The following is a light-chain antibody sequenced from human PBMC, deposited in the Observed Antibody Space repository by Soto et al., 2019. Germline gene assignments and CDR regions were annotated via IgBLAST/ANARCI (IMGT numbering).Light chain of an antibody. CDR2: LGS. V-gene: IGKV2-28*01. CDR3: MQPLQSWT. CDR1: QSLLHSNGYNY. Sequence: DTVQTQSPLSLPVTPGEPASISCRSSQSLLHSNGYNYLDWYLQKPGQSPQLLIYLGSNRASGVPDRFSGSGSGTDFTLKISRVEAEDVGVYYCMQPLQSWTFGQGTKVDIK. J-gene: IGKJ1*01.